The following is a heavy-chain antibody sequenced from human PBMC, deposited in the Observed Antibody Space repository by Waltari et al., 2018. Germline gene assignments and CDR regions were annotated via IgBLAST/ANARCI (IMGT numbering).Heavy chain of an antibody. V-gene: IGHV3-23*01. CDR3: AKPFYNWDDPLHS. CDR2: ITVSDDT. D-gene: IGHD1-20*01. Sequence: EVQLLESGGGLVQPGGSLRLSCAASGIIFNNFAINSVRLAPGTGLDWVAAITVSDDTFYADSVMGRFTVSRDTSKNTVYLQMNGLRAEDTAIYYCAKPFYNWDDPLHSWGQGTLVAVSS. CDR1: GIIFNNFA. J-gene: IGHJ4*02.